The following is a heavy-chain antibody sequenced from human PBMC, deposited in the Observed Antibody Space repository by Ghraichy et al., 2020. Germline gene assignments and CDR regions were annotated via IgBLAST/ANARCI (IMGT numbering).Heavy chain of an antibody. CDR2: ISGSGGT. CDR1: GFTFSSYA. CDR3: AKASGIAAAGTVDY. V-gene: IGHV3-23*01. D-gene: IGHD6-13*01. Sequence: GGSLRLSCAASGFTFSSYAMSWVRQAPGKGLEWVSAISGSGGTYYADSVKGRFTISRDNSKNTLYLQMNSLRAEDTAVYYCAKASGIAAAGTVDYWGQGTLVTVSS. J-gene: IGHJ4*02.